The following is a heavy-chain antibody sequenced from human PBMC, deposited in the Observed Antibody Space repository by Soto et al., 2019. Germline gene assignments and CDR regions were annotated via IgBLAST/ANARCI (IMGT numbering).Heavy chain of an antibody. J-gene: IGHJ4*02. CDR1: GDSISSSTFY. V-gene: IGHV4-39*01. Sequence: SETLSLTCIISGDSISSSTFYWGWIRQPPGKGLEWIGSIYYSESTYYSPSLKSRVTISADTSKNQFSLKPTSVTAADTAVYYCARQRARTNAAYNFWGQGTLVTVSS. D-gene: IGHD1-20*01. CDR2: IYYSEST. CDR3: ARQRARTNAAYNF.